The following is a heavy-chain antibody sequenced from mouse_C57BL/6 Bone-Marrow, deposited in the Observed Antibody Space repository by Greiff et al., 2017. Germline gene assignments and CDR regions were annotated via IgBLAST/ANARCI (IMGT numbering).Heavy chain of an antibody. Sequence: VKLLESGAELARPGASVKLSCKASGYTFTSYGISWVKQRTGQGLEWIGEIYPRSGNTYYNEKFKGKATLTADKSSSTAYMELRSLTSEDSAVYFCARRRPYGMDYWGQGTSVTVSS. V-gene: IGHV1-81*01. CDR2: IYPRSGNT. CDR1: GYTFTSYG. J-gene: IGHJ4*01. D-gene: IGHD1-2*01. CDR3: ARRRPYGMDY.